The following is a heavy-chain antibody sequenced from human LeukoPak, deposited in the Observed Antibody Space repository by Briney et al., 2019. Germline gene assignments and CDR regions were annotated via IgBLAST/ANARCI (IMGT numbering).Heavy chain of an antibody. CDR1: GGSISSSSYY. J-gene: IGHJ6*03. V-gene: IGHV4-39*01. CDR2: IYYSGST. Sequence: PSETLSLTCTVSGGSISSSSYYWGWIRQPPGKGLEWIGSIYYSGSTYYNPSLKSRVTISVDTSKNQFSLKLSSVTAADTAAYYCARRHNYYYYMDVWGKGTTVTVSS. CDR3: ARRHNYYYYMDV.